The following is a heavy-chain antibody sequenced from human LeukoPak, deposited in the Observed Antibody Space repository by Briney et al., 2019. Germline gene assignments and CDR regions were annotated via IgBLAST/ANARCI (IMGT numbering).Heavy chain of an antibody. CDR3: AKTLRGCSGGSCYYYYMDV. D-gene: IGHD2-15*01. V-gene: IGHV3-48*01. CDR2: ISSSSSTI. J-gene: IGHJ6*03. CDR1: VFTFSNYG. Sequence: HPGGSLRLSCAASVFTFSNYGMNWVRQAPGKGLEWVSYISSSSSTIYYADSVKGRFTIPRDNSKNTLYLQMNSLRAEDTAVYYCAKTLRGCSGGSCYYYYMDVWGKGTTVTISS.